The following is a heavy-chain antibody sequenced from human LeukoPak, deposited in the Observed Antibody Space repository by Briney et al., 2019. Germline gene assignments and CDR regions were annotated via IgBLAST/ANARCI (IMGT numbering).Heavy chain of an antibody. Sequence: GGSLRLSCAASGFTFYNHAMNWVRQAPGKGLEWVSTDGGGDNKFYTNSVKGQFTISRDDSKSTLFLQMNSLRPEDTAVYYCARERVDSSSRGYYFDYWGQGTLVTVSS. D-gene: IGHD6-13*01. CDR1: GFTFYNHA. J-gene: IGHJ4*02. V-gene: IGHV3-23*01. CDR2: DGGGDNK. CDR3: ARERVDSSSRGYYFDY.